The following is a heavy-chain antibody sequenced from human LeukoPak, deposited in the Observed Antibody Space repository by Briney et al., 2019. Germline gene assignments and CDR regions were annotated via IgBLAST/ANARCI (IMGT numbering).Heavy chain of an antibody. Sequence: SETLSLTCTVSGGSISSSSYYWGWIRQPPGKGLEWIGSIYYSGSTNYNPSLKSRVTISVDTSKNQFSLKLSSVTAADTAVYYCAREWGYYYGSGSEENAFDIWGQGTMVTVSS. D-gene: IGHD3-10*01. CDR1: GGSISSSSYY. V-gene: IGHV4-39*07. CDR3: AREWGYYYGSGSEENAFDI. J-gene: IGHJ3*02. CDR2: IYYSGST.